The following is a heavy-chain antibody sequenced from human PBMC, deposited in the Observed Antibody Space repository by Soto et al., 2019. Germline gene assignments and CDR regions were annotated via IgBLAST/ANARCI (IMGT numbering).Heavy chain of an antibody. Sequence: ASVKVSCKVSGYTLTELSMHWVRQAPGKGLEWMGGFDPEDGETIYAQKFQGRVTMTEDTSTDTAYMELSSLRSEDTAVYYCATDSGWPQSNGAFDIWGQGTMVTVS. J-gene: IGHJ3*02. CDR3: ATDSGWPQSNGAFDI. CDR2: FDPEDGET. CDR1: GYTLTELS. D-gene: IGHD6-19*01. V-gene: IGHV1-24*01.